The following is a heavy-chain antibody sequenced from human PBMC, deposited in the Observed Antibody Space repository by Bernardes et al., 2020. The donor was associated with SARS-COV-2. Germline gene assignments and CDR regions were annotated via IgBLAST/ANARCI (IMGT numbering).Heavy chain of an antibody. CDR3: ARGLVPAAIRGYFDY. J-gene: IGHJ4*02. Sequence: SETLSLTCTVSGGSISSTNYYWGWIRQAPGKGLEWIGSVYSSGSSYYNPSLQSRVSESIDTSKSQFSLKLSSVTAADTAVYYCARGLVPAAIRGYFDYWGQGTLVTVSS. D-gene: IGHD2-2*02. CDR2: VYSSGSS. CDR1: GGSISSTNYY. V-gene: IGHV4-39*07.